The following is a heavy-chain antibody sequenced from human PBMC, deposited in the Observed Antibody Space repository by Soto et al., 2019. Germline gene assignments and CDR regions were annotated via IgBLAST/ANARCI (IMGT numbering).Heavy chain of an antibody. Sequence: PGGSLRLSCTAAGFTFSDYVMSWVSQAPGKGLEWVSYISSSSSTIYYADSVKGRFTISRDNAENSLYLQMNSLRAEDTAVYYCAREIYDSSGYYAPFDYWGQGTLVTVSS. V-gene: IGHV3-48*01. CDR2: ISSSSSTI. CDR3: AREIYDSSGYYAPFDY. J-gene: IGHJ4*02. D-gene: IGHD3-22*01. CDR1: GFTFSDYV.